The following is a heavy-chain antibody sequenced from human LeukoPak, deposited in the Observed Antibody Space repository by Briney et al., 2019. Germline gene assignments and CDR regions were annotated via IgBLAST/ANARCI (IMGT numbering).Heavy chain of an antibody. CDR1: GFTFSSYG. D-gene: IGHD3-3*01. CDR3: AKPRFGTPRAFDI. CDR2: IRYDGSNK. J-gene: IGHJ3*02. Sequence: GGSLRLSCAASGFTFSSYGMHWVRQAPGKGLEWVAFIRYDGSNKYYADSVKGRFTISRDNSKNTLYLQMNSLRAEDTAVYYCAKPRFGTPRAFDIWGQGTMVTVSS. V-gene: IGHV3-30*02.